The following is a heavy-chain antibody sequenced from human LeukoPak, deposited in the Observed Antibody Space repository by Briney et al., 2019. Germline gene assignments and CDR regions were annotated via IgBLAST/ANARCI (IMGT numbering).Heavy chain of an antibody. CDR2: VSGSGGST. J-gene: IGHJ4*02. V-gene: IGHV3-23*01. CDR3: AKDRPAMVEFFDY. D-gene: IGHD5-18*01. Sequence: GGSLRLSCAASGFTFSTYAMSWVRQAPGEGLEWVSSVSGSGGSTYHADSVKGRFTISRDNSKNTLYLQMNSLRAEDTAVYYCAKDRPAMVEFFDYWGQGTLVTVSS. CDR1: GFTFSTYA.